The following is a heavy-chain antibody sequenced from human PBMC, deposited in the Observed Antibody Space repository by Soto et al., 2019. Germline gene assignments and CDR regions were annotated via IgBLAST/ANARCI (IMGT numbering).Heavy chain of an antibody. Sequence: PSETLSLTCAVSGGSISSSNWWSWVRQPPGKGLEWIGEIYHSGSTNYNPSLRSRVTISVDKSKNQFSLKLSSVTAADTAVYYCTSTRITGTTPPQYSYYYYGMDVWGQGTTVTVSS. J-gene: IGHJ6*02. D-gene: IGHD1-7*01. CDR3: TSTRITGTTPPQYSYYYYGMDV. CDR2: IYHSGST. V-gene: IGHV4-4*02. CDR1: GGSISSSNW.